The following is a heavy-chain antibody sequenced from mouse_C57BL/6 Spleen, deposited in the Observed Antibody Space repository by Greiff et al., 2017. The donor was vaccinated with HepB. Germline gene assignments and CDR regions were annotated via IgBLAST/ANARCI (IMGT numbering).Heavy chain of an antibody. Sequence: QVQLKQSGPELVKPGASVKISCKASGYAFSSSWMNWVKQRPGKGLEWIGRIYPGDGNTNYNGKFKGKATLTADKSSSTAYMQLSSLTSEDSAVYFCAIYEYDDFDYWGQGTTLTVSS. CDR3: AIYEYDDFDY. V-gene: IGHV1-82*01. CDR1: GYAFSSSW. D-gene: IGHD2-4*01. J-gene: IGHJ2*01. CDR2: IYPGDGNT.